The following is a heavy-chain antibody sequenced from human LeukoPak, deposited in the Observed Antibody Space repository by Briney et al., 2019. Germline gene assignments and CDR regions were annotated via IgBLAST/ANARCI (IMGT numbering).Heavy chain of an antibody. Sequence: ASVKVSCKASGYTFTSYYMHWVRQAPGQGLEWMGIINPSGGSTSYAQKFQGRVTMTRDTSTSTVYMELGSLRSEDTAVYYCARGLRDTYYYYYYGMDVWGQGTTVTVSS. J-gene: IGHJ6*02. V-gene: IGHV1-46*01. CDR1: GYTFTSYY. D-gene: IGHD2-2*02. CDR3: ARGLRDTYYYYYYGMDV. CDR2: INPSGGST.